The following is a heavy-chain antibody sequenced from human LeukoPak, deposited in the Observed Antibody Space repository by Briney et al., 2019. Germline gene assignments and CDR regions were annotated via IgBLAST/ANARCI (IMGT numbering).Heavy chain of an antibody. Sequence: SETLSLTCAVSGGSFSGYYWSWIRQPPGKGLEWIGEINHSGSANYNPSLKSRGTISVDTFQNHFSLQLSSVTAADTAVYYCARGSRKPKRGITGTTDYYYYMDVWGKGTTVTVSS. V-gene: IGHV4-34*01. CDR2: INHSGSA. CDR1: GGSFSGYY. CDR3: ARGSRKPKRGITGTTDYYYYMDV. J-gene: IGHJ6*03. D-gene: IGHD1-7*01.